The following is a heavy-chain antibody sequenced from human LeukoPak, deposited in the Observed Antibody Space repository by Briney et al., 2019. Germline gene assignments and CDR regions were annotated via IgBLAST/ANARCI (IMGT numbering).Heavy chain of an antibody. CDR1: GGSISSSSYY. Sequence: SETLSLTCTVSGGSISSSSYYWGWIRQPPGKGLEWIGNIYYSGSTYYSPSLKSRVTMSVDTSKNQFSLKLSSVTAADTAVYYCARGLGGYYYDHVWGSYRYDWFDPWGQGTLVTVSS. J-gene: IGHJ5*02. CDR2: IYYSGST. CDR3: ARGLGGYYYDHVWGSYRYDWFDP. D-gene: IGHD3-16*02. V-gene: IGHV4-39*07.